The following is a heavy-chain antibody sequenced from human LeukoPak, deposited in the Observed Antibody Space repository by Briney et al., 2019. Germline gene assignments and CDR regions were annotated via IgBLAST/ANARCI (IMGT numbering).Heavy chain of an antibody. J-gene: IGHJ4*02. Sequence: PGGSLRLSCAASGFTFSSYWMHWVRQAPGKGLVWVSRINSDGSSTSYADSVKGRFTISRDNAKNTLYLQMNSLRAEDTAVYYCARVHGGLDYVWGSYRPTSFDYWGQGTLVTVSS. CDR3: ARVHGGLDYVWGSYRPTSFDY. V-gene: IGHV3-74*01. D-gene: IGHD3-16*02. CDR2: INSDGSST. CDR1: GFTFSSYW.